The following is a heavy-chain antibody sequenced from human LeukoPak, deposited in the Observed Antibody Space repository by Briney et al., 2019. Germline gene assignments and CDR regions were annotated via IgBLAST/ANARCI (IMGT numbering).Heavy chain of an antibody. V-gene: IGHV4-34*01. CDR2: INHSGST. CDR3: ARGRGAAAGIGVRSWYDP. J-gene: IGHJ5*02. Sequence: SETLSLTCAAYGGSFSGYYWSWIRQPPGKGLEWIGEINHSGSTNYNPSLKSRVTISVDTSKNQFSLKLSSVTAADTAVYYCARGRGAAAGIGVRSWYDPWGQGTLVTVSS. D-gene: IGHD6-13*01. CDR1: GGSFSGYY.